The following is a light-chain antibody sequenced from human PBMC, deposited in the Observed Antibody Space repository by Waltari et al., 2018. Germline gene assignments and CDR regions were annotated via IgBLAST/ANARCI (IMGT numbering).Light chain of an antibody. J-gene: IGKJ4*01. CDR1: QNVYTN. V-gene: IGKV3-15*01. Sequence: EIVMTQSPATLSLSPGESDTLSCKASQNVYTNLAWYQQKPGQAPRLLISGASARSTGVPSRFRGSGSGTEFTLTISSLQSDDFAVYYCQQYNTWPPLTFGGGTRVDIK. CDR2: GAS. CDR3: QQYNTWPPLT.